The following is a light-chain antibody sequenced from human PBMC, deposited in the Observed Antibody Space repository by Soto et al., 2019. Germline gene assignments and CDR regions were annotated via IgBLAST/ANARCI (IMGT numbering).Light chain of an antibody. Sequence: EIVLTQSPGTLSLSPGERATLSCRASQSISSLLAWYQQTPGQAPRLLIYSASTRASGIPARFSGSGSGADFTLTISSLQSEDFAVYYCQQYYDWPITFGQGTRLEIK. J-gene: IGKJ5*01. CDR1: QSISSL. CDR3: QQYYDWPIT. V-gene: IGKV3-15*01. CDR2: SAS.